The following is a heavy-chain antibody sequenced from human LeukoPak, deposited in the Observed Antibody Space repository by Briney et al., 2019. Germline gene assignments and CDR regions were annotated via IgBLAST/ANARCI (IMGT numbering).Heavy chain of an antibody. J-gene: IGHJ4*02. CDR2: IKQDGSEK. CDR1: GFTLISYW. CDR3: DCSSATCYAAGDY. D-gene: IGHD2-2*01. V-gene: IGHV3-7*01. Sequence: GGSLRLSCAASGFTLISYWMTWVRQAPGKGLEWVANIKQDGSEKYYVDSVKGRFTISRDNSKNTLYLQMNSLRAEDTAIYYCDCSSATCYAAGDYWGQGTLVTVSS.